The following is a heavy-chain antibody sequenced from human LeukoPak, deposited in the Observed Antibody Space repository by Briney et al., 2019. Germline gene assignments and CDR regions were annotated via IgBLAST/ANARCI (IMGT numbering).Heavy chain of an antibody. D-gene: IGHD6-19*01. CDR2: IHYSGST. J-gene: IGHJ4*02. CDR3: ARDRGIAVAGTTSNLTGLDY. CDR1: GGSISSYY. V-gene: IGHV4-59*01. Sequence: SETLSLTCTVSGGSISSYYWSWIRQPPGKGLEWIGYIHYSGSTNYNPSLKSRVTISVDTSKNQFSLKLSSVTAADTAVYYCARDRGIAVAGTTSNLTGLDYWGQGTLVTVSS.